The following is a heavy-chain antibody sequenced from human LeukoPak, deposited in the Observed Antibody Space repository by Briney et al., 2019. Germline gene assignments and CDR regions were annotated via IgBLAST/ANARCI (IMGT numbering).Heavy chain of an antibody. CDR1: GYTFTGYY. CDR3: ARDRGYYYDSSGYYYE. V-gene: IGHV1-2*02. J-gene: IGHJ4*02. CDR2: INPNSGGT. Sequence: ASVKVSCKASGYTFTGYYMHWVRQAPGQGLEWTGWINPNSGGTNYAQKFQGRVTMTRDTSISTAYMELSRLRSDDTAVYYCARDRGYYYDSSGYYYEWGQGTLVTVSS. D-gene: IGHD3-22*01.